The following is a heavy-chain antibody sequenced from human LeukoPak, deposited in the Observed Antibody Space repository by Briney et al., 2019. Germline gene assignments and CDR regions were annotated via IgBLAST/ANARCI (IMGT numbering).Heavy chain of an antibody. CDR1: GFTFSSYS. CDR3: ARAATRWELPNDAFDI. CDR2: ISSSSSYI. V-gene: IGHV3-21*04. D-gene: IGHD2-15*01. Sequence: GRSLRLSCAASGFTFSSYSMNWVRQAPGKGLEWVSSISSSSSYIYYADSVKGRFTISRDNSKNTLYLQMNSLRPEDTAVYYCARAATRWELPNDAFDIWGQGTMVTVSS. J-gene: IGHJ3*02.